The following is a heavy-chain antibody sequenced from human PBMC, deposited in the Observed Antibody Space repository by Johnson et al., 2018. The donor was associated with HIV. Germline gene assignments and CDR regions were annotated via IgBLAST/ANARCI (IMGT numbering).Heavy chain of an antibody. CDR3: ARDRDPWGREVDAFDI. Sequence: QVQLVESGGGVVQPGGSLRLSCAASGFTFSSYGMHWVRQAPGKGLEWVAFIRYDGSNKYYADSVKGRFTISRDNSKNTLFLQMNSLRPEETAVYFCARDRDPWGREVDAFDIWGQGTMVTVSS. CDR1: GFTFSSYG. D-gene: IGHD3-16*01. J-gene: IGHJ3*02. CDR2: IRYDGSNK. V-gene: IGHV3-30*02.